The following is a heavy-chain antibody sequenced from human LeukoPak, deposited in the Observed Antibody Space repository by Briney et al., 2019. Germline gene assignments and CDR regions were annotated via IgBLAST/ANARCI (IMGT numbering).Heavy chain of an antibody. CDR3: ARDRIQLWSNWFDP. J-gene: IGHJ5*02. CDR2: IIPIFGTA. V-gene: IGHV1-69*05. Sequence: GASVKVSCKASGGTFISYAISWVRQAPGQGLEWMGRIIPIFGTATYAQKFQGRVTITTDESTSTAYMELSSLRSEDTAVYYCARDRIQLWSNWFDPWGQGTLVTVSS. CDR1: GGTFISYA. D-gene: IGHD5-18*01.